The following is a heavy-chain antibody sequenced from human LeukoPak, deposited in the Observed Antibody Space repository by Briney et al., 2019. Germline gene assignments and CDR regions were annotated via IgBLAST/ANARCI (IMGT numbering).Heavy chain of an antibody. CDR2: ISYSGST. CDR1: GDFISSSRYY. CDR3: ARGPPWSPIYD. J-gene: IGHJ4*02. Sequence: SETLSLTCIVSGDFISSSRYYWGWIRQPPGKGLEWIGSISYSGSTYYNPSLKSRVTISVDTSKNQFSLKLSSVTAADTAVYYCARGPPWSPIYDWGQGTLVTVSS. V-gene: IGHV4-39*07. D-gene: IGHD2-15*01.